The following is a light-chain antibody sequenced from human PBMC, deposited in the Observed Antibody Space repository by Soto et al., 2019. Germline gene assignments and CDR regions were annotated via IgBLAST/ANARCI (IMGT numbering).Light chain of an antibody. J-gene: IGKJ1*01. CDR3: QQHNSYPAT. V-gene: IGKV1-5*03. Sequence: DIQMTQSPSTLSASVGDRVTITCRASQSISTWLAWYQQKPGKAPKLLIYMASTLESGVPSRFSGSASGTEFTLTISSLLPDDFATYYCQQHNSYPATFGQGTKVEIK. CDR1: QSISTW. CDR2: MAS.